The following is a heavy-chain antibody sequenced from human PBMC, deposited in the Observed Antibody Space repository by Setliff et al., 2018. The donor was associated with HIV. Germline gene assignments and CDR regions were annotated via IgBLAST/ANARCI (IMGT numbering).Heavy chain of an antibody. CDR3: ARVSITYWYSIPRDYYYYMDV. CDR1: GYSISSGYY. CDR2: IYHSGST. J-gene: IGHJ6*03. Sequence: SETLSLTCAVSGYSISSGYYWGWIRQPPGKGLEWIGSIYHSGSTYYNPSLNSRVTMSVDKSRNQFSLKVSSVTAADTAVYYCARVSITYWYSIPRDYYYYMDVWGEGTTVTVSS. V-gene: IGHV4-38-2*01. D-gene: IGHD2-8*02.